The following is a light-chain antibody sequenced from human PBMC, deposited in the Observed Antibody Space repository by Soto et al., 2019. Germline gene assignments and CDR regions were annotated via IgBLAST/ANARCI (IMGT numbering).Light chain of an antibody. V-gene: IGLV2-8*01. Sequence: QSALTQPPSASGSPGQSVTISCTGTLSDVDGCNCVSWYQQHPGKAPKLMIYDVAKRPSGVPDRFSGSRSGTTASLTVSGLQAEDEANYYCQSYDSSLSGRVFGGGTKLTVL. CDR2: DVA. J-gene: IGLJ3*02. CDR3: QSYDSSLSGRV. CDR1: LSDVDGCNC.